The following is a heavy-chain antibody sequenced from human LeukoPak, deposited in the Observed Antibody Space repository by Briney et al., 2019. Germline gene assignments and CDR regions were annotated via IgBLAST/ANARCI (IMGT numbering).Heavy chain of an antibody. CDR2: INPSGGST. V-gene: IGHV1-46*01. J-gene: IGHJ4*02. Sequence: GASVKVSCEASGYTFTSYYMHWVRQAPGQGLEWMGIINPSGGSTSYAQKFQGRVTMTRDTSTSTVYMELSSLRSEDTAVYYCARDPAYCGGDCYSVLDYWGQGTLVTVSS. D-gene: IGHD2-21*02. CDR1: GYTFTSYY. CDR3: ARDPAYCGGDCYSVLDY.